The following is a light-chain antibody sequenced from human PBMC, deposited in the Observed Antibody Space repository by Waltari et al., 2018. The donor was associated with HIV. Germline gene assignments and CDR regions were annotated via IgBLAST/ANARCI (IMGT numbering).Light chain of an antibody. CDR3: QSYDTDLKGWV. CDR1: ASNSRAGYD. V-gene: IGLV1-40*01. Sequence: QSVLTQPPPVSGAPGQRVTISCPGTASNSRAGYDVHWYQQLPTTAPKLLIYATTSRPSGVPERFSGSRSGASASLAITGLQAGDESDYYCQSYDTDLKGWVFGGGTKVTVL. CDR2: ATT. J-gene: IGLJ3*02.